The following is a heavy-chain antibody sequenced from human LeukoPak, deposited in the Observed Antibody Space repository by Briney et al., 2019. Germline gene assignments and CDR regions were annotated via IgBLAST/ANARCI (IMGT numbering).Heavy chain of an antibody. CDR1: GYTFTTYG. Sequence: ASVKVSCKASGYTFTTYGFSWVRQAPGQGLEWMGWISVYNGNTNYAQNLQGRVTMTTDSSTSTAYMEVRSLRSDDTAVYYCARSLGEFSSTYYFDYWGQGTLVTVSS. CDR2: ISVYNGNT. D-gene: IGHD3-16*02. J-gene: IGHJ4*02. V-gene: IGHV1-18*01. CDR3: ARSLGEFSSTYYFDY.